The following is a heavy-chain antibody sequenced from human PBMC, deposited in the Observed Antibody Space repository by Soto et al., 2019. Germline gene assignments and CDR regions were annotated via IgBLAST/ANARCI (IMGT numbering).Heavy chain of an antibody. V-gene: IGHV3-23*01. J-gene: IGHJ5*02. CDR3: AKVQYASPTSWFDP. CDR1: GFTFSSYA. D-gene: IGHD2-2*01. Sequence: GSLRLSCAASGFTFSSYAMNWVRQAPGKGLEWVSGISGSGGTTYYADSVKGRFTISRDNSKNTLNLQMNSLRAEDTAVYYCAKVQYASPTSWFDPWGQGTLVTVSS. CDR2: ISGSGGTT.